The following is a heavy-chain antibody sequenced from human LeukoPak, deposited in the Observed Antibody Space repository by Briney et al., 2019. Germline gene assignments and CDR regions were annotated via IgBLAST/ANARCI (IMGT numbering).Heavy chain of an antibody. Sequence: ASVKVSCKASGYTFTSYDINWVRQATGQGLERMGWMNPNSGNTGYAQKFQGRVTMTRNTSISTAYMELSSLRAEDTAVYYCAKLFGVVIIGRSDWGQGTLVTVSS. CDR2: MNPNSGNT. J-gene: IGHJ4*02. V-gene: IGHV1-8*01. CDR3: AKLFGVVIIGRSD. CDR1: GYTFTSYD. D-gene: IGHD3-3*01.